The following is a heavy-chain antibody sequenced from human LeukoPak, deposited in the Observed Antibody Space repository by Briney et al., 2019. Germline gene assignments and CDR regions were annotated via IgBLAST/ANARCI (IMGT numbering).Heavy chain of an antibody. D-gene: IGHD3-22*01. CDR3: ARNMIVVDRPYYYGMDV. CDR1: GGTFSSYA. V-gene: IGHV1-69*01. J-gene: IGHJ6*02. Sequence: ASVKVSCKASGGTFSSYAINWVRQAPGQGLEWMGGIIPIFGTANYAQRFQGRVTITADESTSTAYMELSSLRAEDTAVYYCARNMIVVDRPYYYGMDVWGQGTTITVSS. CDR2: IIPIFGTA.